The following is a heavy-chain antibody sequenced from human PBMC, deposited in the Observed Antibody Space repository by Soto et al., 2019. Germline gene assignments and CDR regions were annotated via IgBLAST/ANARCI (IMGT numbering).Heavy chain of an antibody. CDR2: LYDIDGS. V-gene: IGHV3-53*01. CDR1: GFTISGKKY. D-gene: IGHD1-1*01. CDR3: ATWHEREHAYDV. Sequence: EVQLLESGGGLIQPGESLRLSCGAFGFTISGKKYVAWVRQAPGKGLEWVSALYDIDGSFYADSVKGRFTTSSDSSKTTVYLQMNDLRPDDTAVYYCATWHEREHAYDVWGLGTTVTVSS. J-gene: IGHJ3*01.